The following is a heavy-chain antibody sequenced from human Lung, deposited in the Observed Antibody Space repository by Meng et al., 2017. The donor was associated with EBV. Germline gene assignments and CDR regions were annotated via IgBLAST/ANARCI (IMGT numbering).Heavy chain of an antibody. CDR2: IYYSGSA. V-gene: IGHV4-31*03. Sequence: PVQEPGRSVVKPSQTPSLTCTVSGGSISSGGYYWSWIRQHPGKGLEWIGNIYYSGSAYYNPSLKSRVTISVDTSKNHFSLKLSSVTAADTAVYYCARGPSGSYYPSFDYWGQGTLVTVSS. D-gene: IGHD1-26*01. CDR1: GGSISSGGYY. CDR3: ARGPSGSYYPSFDY. J-gene: IGHJ4*02.